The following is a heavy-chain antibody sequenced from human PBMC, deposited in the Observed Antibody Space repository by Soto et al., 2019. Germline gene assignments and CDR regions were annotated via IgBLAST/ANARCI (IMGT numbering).Heavy chain of an antibody. D-gene: IGHD3-16*01. CDR3: AMVDNYVTPTPLDV. CDR1: GYIFVNYG. Sequence: QVQLVQSGDEVRKPGSSVKVSCKASGYIFVNYGIAWVRQAPGQGLEWMGWISPYSGNTDYASKVQGRLTKTTDTXPSTAYMALGSLTSEDTAVYYCAMVDNYVTPTPLDVWAKGTTVTVSS. J-gene: IGHJ6*04. V-gene: IGHV1-18*01. CDR2: ISPYSGNT.